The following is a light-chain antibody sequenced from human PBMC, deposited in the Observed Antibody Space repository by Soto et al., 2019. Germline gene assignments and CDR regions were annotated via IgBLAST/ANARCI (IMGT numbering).Light chain of an antibody. CDR2: DAS. J-gene: IGKJ4*01. V-gene: IGKV1-33*01. CDR3: QKYDNLPLN. Sequence: DIQMTHSPSSLSASVGDRVTITFQASQDISNYLNWYQQKPGKAPKLLIYDASNLETGVPSRFSGSGSGTDFTFTISSLQPEDIATYYCQKYDNLPLNCGGGNKGAIK. CDR1: QDISNY.